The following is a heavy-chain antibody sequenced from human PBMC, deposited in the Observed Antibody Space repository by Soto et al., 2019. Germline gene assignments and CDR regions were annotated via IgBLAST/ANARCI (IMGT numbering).Heavy chain of an antibody. CDR1: GFTFISHS. Sequence: EMQLVESGGGLVKSGGSLRLSCAASGFTFISHSMNWVRQAPGKGLEWVASISSSSSKIYYADSVKGRFTISRDNAENSLYPQMNSLRADDTAVYYCARWSGHCSNGVCVGLYFYYNGMDVWGQGTTVIVSS. V-gene: IGHV3-21*01. CDR2: ISSSSSKI. D-gene: IGHD2-8*01. J-gene: IGHJ6*02. CDR3: ARWSGHCSNGVCVGLYFYYNGMDV.